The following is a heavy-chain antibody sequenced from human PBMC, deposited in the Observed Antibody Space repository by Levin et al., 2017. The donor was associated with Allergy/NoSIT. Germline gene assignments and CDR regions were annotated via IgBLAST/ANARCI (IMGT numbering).Heavy chain of an antibody. Sequence: GESLKISCAASGFTFNSYAMSWVRQAPGKGLEWVSSISGIGGTTYYADSVKGRFTISRDNSKNTLYLQMSSLRADDTAVYYCAKDFGRMATSDGDYWGQGTLVTVSS. CDR1: GFTFNSYA. D-gene: IGHD5-24*01. CDR2: ISGIGGTT. CDR3: AKDFGRMATSDGDY. J-gene: IGHJ4*02. V-gene: IGHV3-23*01.